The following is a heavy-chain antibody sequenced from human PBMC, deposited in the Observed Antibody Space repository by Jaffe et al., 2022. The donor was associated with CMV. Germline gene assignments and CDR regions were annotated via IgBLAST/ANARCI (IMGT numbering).Heavy chain of an antibody. V-gene: IGHV1-69*09. J-gene: IGHJ3*02. CDR1: GGTFSSYA. D-gene: IGHD2-2*01. Sequence: QVQLVQSGAEVKKPGSSVKVSCKASGGTFSSYAISWVRQAPGQGLEWMGRIIPILGIANYAQKFQGRVTITADKSTSTAYMELSSLRSEDTAVYYCAREGGFVVVPAAHAFDIWGQGTMVTVSS. CDR2: IIPILGIA. CDR3: AREGGFVVVPAAHAFDI.